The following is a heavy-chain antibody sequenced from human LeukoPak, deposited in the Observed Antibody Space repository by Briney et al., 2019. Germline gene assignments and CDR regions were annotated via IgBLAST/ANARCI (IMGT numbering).Heavy chain of an antibody. J-gene: IGHJ3*02. Sequence: SVKVSCEASGGTFSSYAISWVRQAPGQGLEWMGGIIPIFGTANYAQKFQGRVTITADESTSTAYMELSSLRSEDTAVYYCARLQEDIVVVVAATGAFDIWGQGTMVTVSS. V-gene: IGHV1-69*13. CDR3: ARLQEDIVVVVAATGAFDI. CDR1: GGTFSSYA. D-gene: IGHD2-15*01. CDR2: IIPIFGTA.